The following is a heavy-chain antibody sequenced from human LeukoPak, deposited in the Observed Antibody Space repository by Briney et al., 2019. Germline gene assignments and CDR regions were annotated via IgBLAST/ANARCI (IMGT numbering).Heavy chain of an antibody. D-gene: IGHD4/OR15-4a*01. CDR2: INSDGSAT. J-gene: IGHJ5*02. V-gene: IGHV3-74*03. Sequence: GGSLRLSCAASGFTFSRYWMHWVRQAPGKGPVWVSRINSDGSATTYAGFVKGRFTISRDNAKNTLYLQMNGLRVDDTAMYYCERDYGAWGQGTLVTVSP. CDR3: ERDYGA. CDR1: GFTFSRYW.